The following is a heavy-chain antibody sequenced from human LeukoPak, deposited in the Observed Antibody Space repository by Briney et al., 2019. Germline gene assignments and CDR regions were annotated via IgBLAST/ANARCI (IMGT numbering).Heavy chain of an antibody. CDR1: GFTFSNYA. V-gene: IGHV3-64*04. Sequence: KAGGSLRLSCSASGFTFSNYAMHWVRQAPGKGLEYVSAITSNGGNTYYADSVKGRFTISRDNSKNTLYLQMNSLRAEDTAVYYCARQYCGGDCYARLVDYWGQGTLVTVSS. J-gene: IGHJ4*02. CDR2: ITSNGGNT. D-gene: IGHD2-21*02. CDR3: ARQYCGGDCYARLVDY.